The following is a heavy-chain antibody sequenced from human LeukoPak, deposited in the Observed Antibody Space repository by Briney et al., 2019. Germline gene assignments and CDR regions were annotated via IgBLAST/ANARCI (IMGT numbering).Heavy chain of an antibody. D-gene: IGHD3-10*01. CDR1: GFTSSSYA. V-gene: IGHV3-23*01. CDR3: AKDVRITMVRGVIGWDY. Sequence: GGSLRLSCAASGFTSSSYAMSWVRQAPGKGLEWVSAISGSGGSTYYADSVKGRFTISRDNSKNTLYLQMNSLRAEDTAVYYCAKDVRITMVRGVIGWDYWGQGTLVTVSS. J-gene: IGHJ4*02. CDR2: ISGSGGST.